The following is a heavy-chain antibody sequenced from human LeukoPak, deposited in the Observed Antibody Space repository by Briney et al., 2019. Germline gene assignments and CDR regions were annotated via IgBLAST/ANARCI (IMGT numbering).Heavy chain of an antibody. CDR3: AKDRLSTPTAPRFDP. CDR2: ISGSGGSI. V-gene: IGHV3-23*01. CDR1: GFTFSSYA. Sequence: QPGGSLRLSCAASGFTFSSYAMSWVRQAPGKGLERVSVISGSGGSISYADSVKGRFTISRDNSKNTLYLQMNSLRAEDTALYYCAKDRLSTPTAPRFDPWGQGTQVTVSS. J-gene: IGHJ5*02. D-gene: IGHD4-23*01.